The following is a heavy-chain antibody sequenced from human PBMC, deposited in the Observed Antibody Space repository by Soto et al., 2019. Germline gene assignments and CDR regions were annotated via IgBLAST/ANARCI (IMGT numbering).Heavy chain of an antibody. CDR2: INHSGST. D-gene: IGHD2-2*01. CDR1: GGSFSGYY. V-gene: IGHV4-34*01. Sequence: SETLSLTCAVYGGSFSGYYWSWIRQPPGKGLEWIGEINHSGSTNYNPSLKSRVTISVDTSKNQFSLKLSSVTAADTAVYYCARGRIVVVPAAMTPSRYYYMDVWGKGTTVTVS. J-gene: IGHJ6*03. CDR3: ARGRIVVVPAAMTPSRYYYMDV.